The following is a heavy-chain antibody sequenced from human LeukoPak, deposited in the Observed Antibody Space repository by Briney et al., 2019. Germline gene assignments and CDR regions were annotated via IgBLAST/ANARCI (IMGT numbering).Heavy chain of an antibody. J-gene: IGHJ4*02. V-gene: IGHV3-23*01. CDR1: GFTFSSYA. CDR3: AKTGGGFIVVLVAA. D-gene: IGHD2-15*01. CDR2: ISGSGGST. Sequence: PGGSLRLSCAASGFTFSSYAMSWVRQAPGKGLEWVSGISGSGGSTHYADSVKGRFTISRDNSKSTLYLQMNSLRAEDTALYYCAKTGGGFIVVLVAAWGQGTLVTVSS.